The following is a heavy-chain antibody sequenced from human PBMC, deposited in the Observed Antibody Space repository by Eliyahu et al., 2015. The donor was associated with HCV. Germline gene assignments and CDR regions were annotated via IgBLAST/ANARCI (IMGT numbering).Heavy chain of an antibody. V-gene: IGHV1-46*01. J-gene: IGHJ6*03. D-gene: IGHD6-13*01. CDR2: INPSGGST. CDR3: ARESGGXAGTGTYYYYYMDV. Sequence: GQGLEWMGVINPSGGSTSYXQKFQGRVTMTRDTSTSTVYMELSSLRSEDTAVYYCARESGGXAGTGTYYYYYMDVWGKGTTVTVSS.